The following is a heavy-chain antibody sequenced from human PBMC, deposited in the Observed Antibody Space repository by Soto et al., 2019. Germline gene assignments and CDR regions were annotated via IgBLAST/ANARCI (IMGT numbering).Heavy chain of an antibody. J-gene: IGHJ5*02. CDR2: IYHSGST. V-gene: IGHV4-30-2*01. CDR1: GGSISSGGYS. Sequence: SGTLSLTCAVSGGSISSGGYSWSWIRQAPGKGLEWLWYIYHSGSTYYRPSLKSRVTISVDRPKNHFSLKLSSGTAAHTAVYYCARGLGELPLRGNWFDPWGQGTLVTVYS. CDR3: ARGLGELPLRGNWFDP. D-gene: IGHD3-16*02.